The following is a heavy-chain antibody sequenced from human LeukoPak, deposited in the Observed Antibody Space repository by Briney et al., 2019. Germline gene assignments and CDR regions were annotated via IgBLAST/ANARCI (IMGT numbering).Heavy chain of an antibody. Sequence: GGTLRLSCAASGFTFSSYGMSWVRQAPGKGLEWVSAISGSGGSTYYADSVKGRFTISRDNSKSTLYLQMNSLRAEDTAVYYCARVDSSGWSVWGQGTLVTVSS. CDR2: ISGSGGST. CDR3: ARVDSSGWSV. D-gene: IGHD6-19*01. V-gene: IGHV3-23*01. CDR1: GFTFSSYG. J-gene: IGHJ4*02.